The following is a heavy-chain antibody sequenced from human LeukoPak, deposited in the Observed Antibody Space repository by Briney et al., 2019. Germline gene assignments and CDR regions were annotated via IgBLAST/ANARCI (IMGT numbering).Heavy chain of an antibody. D-gene: IGHD3-10*01. CDR2: ISSSDSTI. CDR1: GFTFSDYY. CDR3: ARAYYYGSGSYYWASDY. Sequence: GGSLRLSCAASGFTFSDYYMSWIRQAPGKGLEWVSYISSSDSTIYYADSVKGRFTISRDNAKNSLYLQMNSLRAEDTAVYYCARAYYYGSGSYYWASDYWGQGTLVTVSS. J-gene: IGHJ4*02. V-gene: IGHV3-11*04.